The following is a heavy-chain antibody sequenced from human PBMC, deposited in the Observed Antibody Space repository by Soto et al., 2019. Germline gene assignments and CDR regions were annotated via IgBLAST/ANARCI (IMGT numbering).Heavy chain of an antibody. Sequence: QVQLVESGGGVVQPGRSLRLSCAASGFTFSSYGMHWVRQAPSKGLEWVAVIWYDGSNKYYADSVKGRFTISRDNSKNTLYLQMNSLRAEDTAVYYCARGYGSGSYSLDYWGQGTLVTVSS. CDR3: ARGYGSGSYSLDY. CDR1: GFTFSSYG. CDR2: IWYDGSNK. J-gene: IGHJ4*02. V-gene: IGHV3-33*01. D-gene: IGHD3-10*01.